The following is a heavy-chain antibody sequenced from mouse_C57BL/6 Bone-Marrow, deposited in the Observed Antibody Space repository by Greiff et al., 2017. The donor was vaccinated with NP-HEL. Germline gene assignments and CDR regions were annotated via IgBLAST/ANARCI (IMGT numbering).Heavy chain of an antibody. V-gene: IGHV5-6*01. CDR1: GFTFSSYG. Sequence: EVKVVESGGDLVKPGGSLKLSCAASGFTFSSYGMSWVRQTPDKRLEWVATISSGGSYTYYPDSVKGRFTISRDNAKNTLYLQMSSLKSEDTAMYYCATGDYDYDWGQGTSVTVSS. CDR2: ISSGGSYT. CDR3: ATGDYDYD. J-gene: IGHJ4*01. D-gene: IGHD2-4*01.